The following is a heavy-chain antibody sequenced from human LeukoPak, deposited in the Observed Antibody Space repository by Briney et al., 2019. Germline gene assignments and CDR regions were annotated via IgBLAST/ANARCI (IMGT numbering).Heavy chain of an antibody. D-gene: IGHD3-9*01. CDR1: RFTFSSYA. V-gene: IGHV3-23*01. Sequence: GGSLRLSCAASRFTFSSYAMNWVRQAPGKGLEWVSAISGNGGSTYYADSVKGRFTISRDNSKNTLYLQMNSLRVEDTAVYYCAAGDILTGSGSYFDFWGQGTLVTVSS. CDR2: ISGNGGST. J-gene: IGHJ4*02. CDR3: AAGDILTGSGSYFDF.